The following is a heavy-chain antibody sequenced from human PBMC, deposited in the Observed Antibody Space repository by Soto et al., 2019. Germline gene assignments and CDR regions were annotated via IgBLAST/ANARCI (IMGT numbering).Heavy chain of an antibody. Sequence: SETLSLTCTVSGGSINTFYWSWVRQPAEKGLEWIGRIFSSGSTSFNPSLESRVAMSVDTSKNHFSLNLSSVTAADMAVYYCAREGSYSAYNFAHRIQLWSFAFWGQGALVTVSS. CDR3: AREGSYSAYNFAHRIQLWSFAF. CDR2: IFSSGST. CDR1: GGSINTFY. V-gene: IGHV4-4*07. D-gene: IGHD5-12*01. J-gene: IGHJ4*02.